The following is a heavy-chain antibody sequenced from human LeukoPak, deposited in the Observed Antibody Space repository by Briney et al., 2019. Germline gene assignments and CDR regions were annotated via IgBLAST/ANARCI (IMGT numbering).Heavy chain of an antibody. Sequence: PSETLSLTCTVSGGSISSSSYYWGWIRQPPGKGLEWIGSIYYSGSTYYNPSLKSRVTISVDTSKNQFSLKLSSVTAADTAVYYCARVGRQQLVRGYFDYWGQGTLVTVSS. V-gene: IGHV4-39*07. J-gene: IGHJ4*02. CDR1: GGSISSSSYY. CDR3: ARVGRQQLVRGYFDY. CDR2: IYYSGST. D-gene: IGHD6-13*01.